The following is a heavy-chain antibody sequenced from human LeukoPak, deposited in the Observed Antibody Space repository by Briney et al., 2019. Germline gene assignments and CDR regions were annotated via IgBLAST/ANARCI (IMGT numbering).Heavy chain of an antibody. V-gene: IGHV1-69*04. D-gene: IGHD6-19*01. Sequence: SVKVCCKASGGTFSSYAISWVRQAPGQGLEWMGRIIPVFGIANYAQKFQGRVTITADKSTSTAYMDLSSLRSEDTALYYCAKDGRRYSSGWYVDHWGQGTLVTVSS. CDR1: GGTFSSYA. J-gene: IGHJ4*02. CDR2: IIPVFGIA. CDR3: AKDGRRYSSGWYVDH.